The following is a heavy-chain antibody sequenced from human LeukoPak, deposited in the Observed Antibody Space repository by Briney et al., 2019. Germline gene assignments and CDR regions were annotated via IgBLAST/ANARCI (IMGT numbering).Heavy chain of an antibody. CDR3: ARGNDKRRPYYYYYYMDV. D-gene: IGHD5-24*01. CDR1: GDSVRSYY. J-gene: IGHJ6*03. CDR2: INDRGST. V-gene: IGHV4-59*02. Sequence: SEILSLTCTVSGDSVRSYYWSWIRQPPGQGLEWLGHINDRGSTNYNPSLQGRVTISIDTSKNQFSLKLSSVTAADTAVYYCARGNDKRRPYYYYYYMDVWGKGTTVTVSS.